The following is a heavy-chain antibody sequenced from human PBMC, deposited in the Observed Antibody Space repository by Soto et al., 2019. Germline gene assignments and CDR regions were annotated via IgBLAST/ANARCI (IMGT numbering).Heavy chain of an antibody. CDR1: GFTFSSYS. J-gene: IGHJ4*02. CDR2: ISSSSSYI. V-gene: IGHV3-21*01. Sequence: EVQLVESGGGLVKPGGSLRLSCAASGFTFSSYSMNWVRQAPGKGLEWVSSISSSSSYIYYADSVKGRFTISRDNAKNSLYLQMNSRRAEDTAVYYCARWGDDYSNYVDYWGQGTLVTVSS. CDR3: ARWGDDYSNYVDY. D-gene: IGHD4-4*01.